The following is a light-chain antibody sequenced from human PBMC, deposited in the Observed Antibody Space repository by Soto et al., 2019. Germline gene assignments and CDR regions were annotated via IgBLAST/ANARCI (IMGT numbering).Light chain of an antibody. J-gene: IGKJ5*01. CDR1: QGISSF. Sequence: DIQLTQSPSFLSASLGDRVTITCRASQGISSFLAWYQQKPGKVPKLLIYAASTLQGGVPSRFSGSGSGTPFTLTISSLQPEDVATYYCQQIHTYPITFGQGTRLE. V-gene: IGKV1-9*01. CDR3: QQIHTYPIT. CDR2: AAS.